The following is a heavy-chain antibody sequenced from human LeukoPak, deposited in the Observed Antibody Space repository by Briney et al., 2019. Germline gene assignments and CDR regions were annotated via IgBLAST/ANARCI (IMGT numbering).Heavy chain of an antibody. Sequence: TGGSLRLSCAASGFTFSSYAMSWVRQAPGKGLEWVSAISGSGGSTYYADSVKGRFTISRDNSKNTLYLQMNSLRAEDTAVYYCAKDRGYDYVWGGRPGIGSKTKGYFDYWGQGTLVTVSS. CDR2: ISGSGGST. D-gene: IGHD3-16*01. V-gene: IGHV3-23*01. CDR1: GFTFSSYA. J-gene: IGHJ4*02. CDR3: AKDRGYDYVWGGRPGIGSKTKGYFDY.